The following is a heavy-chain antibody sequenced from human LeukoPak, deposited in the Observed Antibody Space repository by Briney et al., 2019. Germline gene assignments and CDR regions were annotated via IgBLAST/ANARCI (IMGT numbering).Heavy chain of an antibody. D-gene: IGHD3-3*01. CDR3: ARENQYYDFWSGSLYYFDY. J-gene: IGHJ4*02. V-gene: IGHV3-7*01. CDR1: GFTFSSYW. Sequence: GGSLRLSCAASGFTFSSYWMSWVRQAPGKGLEWVANIKQDGSEKYYVDSVKGRFTISRDNAKNSLYLQMNGLRAEDTAVYYCARENQYYDFWSGSLYYFDYWGQGTLVTVSS. CDR2: IKQDGSEK.